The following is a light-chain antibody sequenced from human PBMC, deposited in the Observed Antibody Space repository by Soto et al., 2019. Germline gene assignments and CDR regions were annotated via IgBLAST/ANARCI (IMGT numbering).Light chain of an antibody. CDR1: NIWSKS. V-gene: IGLV3-21*02. J-gene: IGLJ2*01. Sequence: SYELTQPPSVSVAPGQTASFTCGGHNIWSKSVHWYQQKPGQATILVIYDDDDRPSGIPGRFSGSNSGSAATLTISRVEAGDEADYYCQVWDSDTDHVVFGGGTKLTVL. CDR2: DDD. CDR3: QVWDSDTDHVV.